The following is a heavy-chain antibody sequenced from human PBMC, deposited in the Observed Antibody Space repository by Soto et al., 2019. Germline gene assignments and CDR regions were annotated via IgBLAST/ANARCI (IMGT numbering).Heavy chain of an antibody. Sequence: GESLKISCKGSGYSFTTYWIGWVRQMPGKGLEWMGIIYPGDSDTRYSPSFQGQVTISADKSISTAYLQWSSLKASDTAMYYCARGSVIRDDAFAIWGQGTMVTVSS. D-gene: IGHD3-10*01. V-gene: IGHV5-51*01. CDR3: ARGSVIRDDAFAI. CDR1: GYSFTTYW. J-gene: IGHJ3*02. CDR2: IYPGDSDT.